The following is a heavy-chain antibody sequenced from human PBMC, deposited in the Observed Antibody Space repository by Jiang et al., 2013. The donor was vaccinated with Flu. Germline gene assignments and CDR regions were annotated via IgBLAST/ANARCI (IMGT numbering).Heavy chain of an antibody. V-gene: IGHV1-2*02. Sequence: QLVESGAEVKKPGASVKVSCKASGYSFTGYYLHWVRQAPGQGLEWMGWINPNSGGTSYAQKFQGSFTMTRDTSISTAYMELSSLRSDDTAVFFCAIITTGSTSSTEYFQYWGQGTLVTVSS. D-gene: IGHD6-6*01. CDR1: GYSFTGYY. J-gene: IGHJ1*01. CDR3: AIITTGSTSSTEYFQY. CDR2: INPNSGGT.